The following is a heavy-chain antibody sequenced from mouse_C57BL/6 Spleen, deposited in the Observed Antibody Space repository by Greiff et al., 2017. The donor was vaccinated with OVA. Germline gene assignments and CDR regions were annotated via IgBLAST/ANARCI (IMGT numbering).Heavy chain of an antibody. D-gene: IGHD1-1*01. J-gene: IGHJ4*01. CDR3: ARWGYGSSYAMDY. V-gene: IGHV3-8*01. CDR2: ISYSGST. Sequence: EVKLVESGPGLAKPSQTLSLTCSVTGYSITSDYWNWIRKFPGHKLEYMGYISYSGSTYYNPSLKSRISITRDTSKNQYYLQLNSVTTEDTATDYCARWGYGSSYAMDYWGQGTSVTVSS. CDR1: GYSITSDY.